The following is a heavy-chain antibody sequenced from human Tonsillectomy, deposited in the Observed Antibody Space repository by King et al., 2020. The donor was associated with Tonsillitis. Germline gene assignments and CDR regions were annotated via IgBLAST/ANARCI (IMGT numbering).Heavy chain of an antibody. Sequence: VQLVESGPEVTKPGASVKVSCKASGYTFTDYYIHWVRQAPGQGLEWVGWINPDSGDTNYAQKFQGRVIMTRDTAIIPAYMELSSLRSDDTAVYYCARSAKYSSSWYYFWGQGALVTVSS. V-gene: IGHV1-2*02. CDR1: GYTFTDYY. CDR3: ARSAKYSSSWYYF. J-gene: IGHJ4*02. D-gene: IGHD6-13*01. CDR2: INPDSGDT.